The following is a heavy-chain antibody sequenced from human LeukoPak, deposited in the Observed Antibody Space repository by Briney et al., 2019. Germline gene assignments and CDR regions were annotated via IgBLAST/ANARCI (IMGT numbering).Heavy chain of an antibody. Sequence: PGGSLRLSCAASGFTFSSYDMNWVRQAPGKGPEWVSYITSSGSIIYYADSVKGRFTISRDNAKKSLYLQMNSLRAEDTAVYYCARRGSGYYGGAFDVWGQGTLVSVSS. V-gene: IGHV3-48*03. CDR3: ARRGSGYYGGAFDV. D-gene: IGHD5-12*01. CDR2: ITSSGSII. J-gene: IGHJ3*01. CDR1: GFTFSSYD.